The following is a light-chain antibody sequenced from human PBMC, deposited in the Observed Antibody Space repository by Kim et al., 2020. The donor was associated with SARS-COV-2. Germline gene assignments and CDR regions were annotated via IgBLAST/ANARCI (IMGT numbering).Light chain of an antibody. J-gene: IGKJ2*01. CDR1: QSVSSN. CDR3: QQYNNWPPMYT. Sequence: PGESATLACRASQSVSSNLAWYQQNPGQAPRLLIYGASTRATGIPARFSGSGSGTEFTLTISSLQSEDFAVYYCQQYNNWPPMYTFGQGTKLEI. CDR2: GAS. V-gene: IGKV3-15*01.